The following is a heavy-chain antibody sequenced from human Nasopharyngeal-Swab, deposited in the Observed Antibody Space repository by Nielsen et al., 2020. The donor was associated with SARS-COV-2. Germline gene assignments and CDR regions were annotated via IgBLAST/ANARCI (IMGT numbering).Heavy chain of an antibody. CDR3: ARDRRYFDWVADY. V-gene: IGHV3-23*01. D-gene: IGHD3-9*01. CDR2: ISGSGGST. CDR1: GFTFSGYA. J-gene: IGHJ4*02. Sequence: GGSLRLSCAASGFTFSGYAMSWVRQAPGKGLEWVSAISGSGGSTYYADSVKGRFTISRDNSKNTLYLQMNSLRAEDTAVYYCARDRRYFDWVADYWGQGTLVTVSS.